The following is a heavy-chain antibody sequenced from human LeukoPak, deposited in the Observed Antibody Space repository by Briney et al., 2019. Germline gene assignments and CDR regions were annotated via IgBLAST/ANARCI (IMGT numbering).Heavy chain of an antibody. J-gene: IGHJ4*02. CDR1: GFTFSSYA. CDR3: ARAPHRRDGFF. V-gene: IGHV3-64*01. D-gene: IGHD5-24*01. CDR2: ISSNGGST. Sequence: PGGSLRLSCAASGFTFSSYAMHWVRQGPGKGLEYVSAISSNGGSTYYANSVKGRFTISRDNSKNTLYLQMGSLRAEDMAVYYCARAPHRRDGFFWGQGTLVTVSS.